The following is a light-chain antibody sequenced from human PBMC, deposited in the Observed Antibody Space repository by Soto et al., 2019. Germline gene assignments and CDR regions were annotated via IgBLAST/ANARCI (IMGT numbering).Light chain of an antibody. CDR2: SNN. CDR3: ATWDDSLNGHVV. V-gene: IGLV1-44*01. CDR1: RSNIGNNT. Sequence: QSVLTQPPSESGTPGQRVTISCSGSRSNIGNNTVNWYQQLPGTAPKFLIYSNNQRPSGVPKRFSASKSGTSASLAISGLQSEDEADYYCATWDDSLNGHVVFGGGTKLTVL. J-gene: IGLJ2*01.